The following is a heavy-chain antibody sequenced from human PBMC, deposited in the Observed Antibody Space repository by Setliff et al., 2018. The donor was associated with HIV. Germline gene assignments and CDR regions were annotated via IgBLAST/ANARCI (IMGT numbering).Heavy chain of an antibody. CDR3: VREFSWSAFYFDS. D-gene: IGHD2-8*02. J-gene: IGHJ4*02. Sequence: ASVKVSCKASGGNLNTYGISWVRQAPGQGLQWMGWSHTYNGNVNYARNFRGRVTMTTDASTSTAFMELYNLRSDDTAVYYCVREFSWSAFYFDSWGQGTLVTVSS. V-gene: IGHV1-18*01. CDR1: GGNLNTYG. CDR2: SHTYNGNV.